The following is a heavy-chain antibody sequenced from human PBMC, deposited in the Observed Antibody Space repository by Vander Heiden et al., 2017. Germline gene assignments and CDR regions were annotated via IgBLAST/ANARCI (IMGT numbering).Heavy chain of an antibody. D-gene: IGHD6-13*01. CDR2: IWHDGSKK. CDR3: ARDRSRSSRWDGSYFDY. CDR1: GFTFSDYG. Sequence: QVQLVQSGGGVVQPGRSLRLSCAATGFTFSDYGMHWVRQAPGKGPEWLGVIWHDGSKKYYADSVKGRFTFSRDNSKNTLYLQMTSLKAEDRAVYYCARDRSRSSRWDGSYFDYWGQGSLVTVSS. J-gene: IGHJ4*02. V-gene: IGHV3-33*01.